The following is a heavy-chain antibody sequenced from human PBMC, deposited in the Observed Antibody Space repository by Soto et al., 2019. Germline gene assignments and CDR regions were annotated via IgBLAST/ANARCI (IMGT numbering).Heavy chain of an antibody. CDR1: GFTFSDYY. CDR2: ISSSGSPI. J-gene: IGHJ6*01. CDR3: ARDNRNFWNGYYSRYDYYGMDV. Sequence: GGSLRLSCAASGFTFSDYYMNWIRQAPGKGLEWVSYISSSGSPIYYADSVMGRFTISRDNAKNSLYLQMNSLRAEDTAVYYCARDNRNFWNGYYSRYDYYGMDVWG. D-gene: IGHD3-3*01. V-gene: IGHV3-11*01.